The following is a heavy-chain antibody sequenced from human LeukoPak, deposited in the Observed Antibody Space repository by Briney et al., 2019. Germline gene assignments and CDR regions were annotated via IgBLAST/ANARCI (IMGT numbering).Heavy chain of an antibody. Sequence: SETLSLTCTVSGGSIRGGDYSWNWIRQHPGKGLEWIGYIYYSGSTYYNPSLTSRVTISVDTSKNQFSLKLSSVTAADTAIYYCARDHTESSSLDFRNYYYYGMDIWGQGTTVIVSS. CDR3: ARDHTESSSLDFRNYYYYGMDI. V-gene: IGHV4-31*03. D-gene: IGHD3/OR15-3a*01. J-gene: IGHJ6*02. CDR2: IYYSGST. CDR1: GGSIRGGDYS.